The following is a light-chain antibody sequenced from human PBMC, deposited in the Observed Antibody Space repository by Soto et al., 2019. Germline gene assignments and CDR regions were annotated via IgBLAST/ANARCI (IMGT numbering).Light chain of an antibody. Sequence: EIVLTQSPGTLSLSPGERATLSCRASQSISSSYLAWYQQKPGQAPRLLIYGISSKATGIPHRFSGSGSGTDITLTISRLEPEDFAVYYCQQYGSSLRTFGGGTKVEI. CDR1: QSISSSY. CDR2: GIS. J-gene: IGKJ4*01. CDR3: QQYGSSLRT. V-gene: IGKV3-20*01.